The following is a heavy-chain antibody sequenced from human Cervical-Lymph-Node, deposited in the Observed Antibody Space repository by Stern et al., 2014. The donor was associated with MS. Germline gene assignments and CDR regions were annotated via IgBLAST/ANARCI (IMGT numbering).Heavy chain of an antibody. CDR3: ARDVSGRSYLFGYAMDV. J-gene: IGHJ6*02. V-gene: IGHV3-9*01. D-gene: IGHD1-26*01. CDR2: ISWKTSSI. CDR1: GFTFEDYA. Sequence: EVQLEESGGGLVQPGRSLRLSCAASGFTFEDYAMHWVRQVPGKGLEWVSGISWKTSSIDYANSVKGRFTISRDNAKNSLYLEMTSLRPEDTALYYCARDVSGRSYLFGYAMDVWGQGTTVTVSS.